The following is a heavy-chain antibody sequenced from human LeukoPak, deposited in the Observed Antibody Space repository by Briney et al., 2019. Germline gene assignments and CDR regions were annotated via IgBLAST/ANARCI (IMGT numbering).Heavy chain of an antibody. Sequence: ASVKVSCKASGYTSTGHYIHWVRQAPGQGLEWMGWIHPNTGGTKYAQKFQGRVTMTRDTSSSTAYMELSSLRSADTAVYYCASEYKYDSSGANAFDIWGQGTMVTVSS. CDR3: ASEYKYDSSGANAFDI. D-gene: IGHD3-22*01. CDR1: GYTSTGHY. V-gene: IGHV1-2*02. J-gene: IGHJ3*02. CDR2: IHPNTGGT.